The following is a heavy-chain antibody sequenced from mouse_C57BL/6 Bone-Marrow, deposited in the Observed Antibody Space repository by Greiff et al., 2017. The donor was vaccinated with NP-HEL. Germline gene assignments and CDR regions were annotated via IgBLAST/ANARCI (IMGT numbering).Heavy chain of an antibody. V-gene: IGHV5-17*01. Sequence: VQLKQSGGGLVKPGGSLKLSCAASGFTFSDYGMHWVRQAPEKGLEWVAYISSGSSTIYYADTVKGRFTISRDNAKNTLFLQMTSLRSEDTAMYYCAGRRFAYWGQGTLVTVSA. CDR3: AGRRFAY. CDR2: ISSGSSTI. CDR1: GFTFSDYG. J-gene: IGHJ3*01.